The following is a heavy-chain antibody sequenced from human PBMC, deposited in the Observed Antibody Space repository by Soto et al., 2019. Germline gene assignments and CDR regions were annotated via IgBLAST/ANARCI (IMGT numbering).Heavy chain of an antibody. Sequence: EVQLLESGGGVVQPGGSLRLSCAASGFTFNNYALNLVRQAPGKGLEWVSSISGTGGSTFYAGSAKGRFTISRDNSKNTLVLNRTSLGAEDTAVYYCGKGNSKWGTGDAFDIWGQGTRVTVAS. CDR1: GFTFNNYA. J-gene: IGHJ3*02. CDR3: GKGNSKWGTGDAFDI. CDR2: ISGTGGST. D-gene: IGHD7-27*01. V-gene: IGHV3-23*01.